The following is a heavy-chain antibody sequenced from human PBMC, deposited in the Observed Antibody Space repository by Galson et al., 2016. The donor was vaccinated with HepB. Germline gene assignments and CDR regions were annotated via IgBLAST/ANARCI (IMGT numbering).Heavy chain of an antibody. V-gene: IGHV3-30*02. D-gene: IGHD3-22*01. CDR2: IWSDGSSE. CDR3: AKVSDRANNGYSGAFES. Sequence: SLILSCAASGIPFSISGMHWVRKAPGKGLEGVAMIWSDGSSEYYADSVKGRFTISRDNSKNTLYLQMNSLRAEDSAVYYCAKVSDRANNGYSGAFESWGQGALVTVSS. CDR1: GIPFSISG. J-gene: IGHJ4*02.